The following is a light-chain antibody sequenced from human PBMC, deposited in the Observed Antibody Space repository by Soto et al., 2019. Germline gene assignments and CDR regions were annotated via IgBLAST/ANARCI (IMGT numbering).Light chain of an antibody. Sequence: DIPMTQSPSSVSAPVGNRVTITCRASQEINSCLDWYQQKPGEAPKVLLYSTSTLQTGVPSRFSGSGSGTDFTLTISSLQPEDFATYLWQQAKDFPITFGQGTRLEIK. CDR1: QEINSC. CDR2: STS. CDR3: QQAKDFPIT. J-gene: IGKJ5*01. V-gene: IGKV1-12*01.